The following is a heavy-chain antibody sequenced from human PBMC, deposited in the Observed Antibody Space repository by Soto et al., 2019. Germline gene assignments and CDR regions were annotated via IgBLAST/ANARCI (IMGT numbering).Heavy chain of an antibody. CDR2: ISGDGSST. CDR3: VRRVPGSMDV. D-gene: IGHD3-10*01. V-gene: IGHV3-74*01. CDR1: GFTFSNYW. Sequence: GGSLRLSCAASGFTFSNYWMYWVRQAPGKGLVCVSHISGDGSSTNYADSVKGRFTISRDNAKNTLYLQMNSLRVEDTAVYYCVRRVPGSMDVWGQGTTVTVSS. J-gene: IGHJ6*02.